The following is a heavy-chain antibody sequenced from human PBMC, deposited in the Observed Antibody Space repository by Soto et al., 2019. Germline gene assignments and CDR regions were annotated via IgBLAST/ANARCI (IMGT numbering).Heavy chain of an antibody. CDR1: GFTFSSYA. CDR2: ISGSGGST. D-gene: IGHD6-19*01. Sequence: PGGSLRLSCAASGFTFSSYAMSWVRQAPGKGLEWVSAISGSGGSTYYADSVKGRFTISRDNSKNTLYLQMNSLRAEDTAVYYRAKPYSSGWYYSFGAFDIWGQGTMVTVSS. V-gene: IGHV3-23*01. CDR3: AKPYSSGWYYSFGAFDI. J-gene: IGHJ3*02.